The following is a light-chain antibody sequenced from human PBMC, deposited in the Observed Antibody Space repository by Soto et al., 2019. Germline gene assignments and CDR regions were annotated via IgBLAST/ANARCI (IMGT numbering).Light chain of an antibody. CDR3: CSYAGSYTRG. CDR1: SSDIGDYNY. CDR2: DVS. V-gene: IGLV2-11*01. J-gene: IGLJ1*01. Sequence: QSVLTQPASVSGSPAQSITISCVGTSSDIGDYNYVSWYQQHPGKVPKLMIYDVSKRPSGVPDRFSGSKSGNTASLTISGLQAEDEADYYCCSYAGSYTRGFGSGTKVTVL.